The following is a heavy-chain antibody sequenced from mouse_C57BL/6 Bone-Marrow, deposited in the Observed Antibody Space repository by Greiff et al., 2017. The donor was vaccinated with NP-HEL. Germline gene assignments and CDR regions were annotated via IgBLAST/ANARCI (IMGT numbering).Heavy chain of an antibody. CDR1: GYTFTDHT. J-gene: IGHJ2*01. V-gene: IGHV1-78*01. CDR2: IYPRDGST. CDR3: ARRNYYGYDESLYFDY. D-gene: IGHD2-2*01. Sequence: VKLMESDAELVKPGASVKISCKVSGYTFTDHTIHWMKQRPEQGLEWIGYIYPRDGSTKYNEKFKGKATLTADKSSSTAYMQLNSLTSEDSAVYFCARRNYYGYDESLYFDYWGQGTTLTVSS.